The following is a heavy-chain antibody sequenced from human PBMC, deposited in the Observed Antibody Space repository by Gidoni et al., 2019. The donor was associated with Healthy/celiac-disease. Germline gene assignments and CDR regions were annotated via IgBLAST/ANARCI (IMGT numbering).Heavy chain of an antibody. CDR2: ISGSGGST. CDR1: GLPVSSYA. CDR3: AKARSVVVAANDY. Sequence: QLLVSGGGLAQPGGSLRLSCSASGLPVSSYAMSWVRQAPGKGLEWVSAISGSGGSTYYADSGKGRFTISRDKSKNTLYLQMNSLRAEDTAVYYCAKARSVVVAANDYWGQGTLVTVSS. J-gene: IGHJ4*02. D-gene: IGHD2-15*01. V-gene: IGHV3-23*01.